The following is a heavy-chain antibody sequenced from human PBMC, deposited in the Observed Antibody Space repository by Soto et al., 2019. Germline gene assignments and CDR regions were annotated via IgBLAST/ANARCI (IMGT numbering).Heavy chain of an antibody. V-gene: IGHV3-33*01. CDR3: ARDPGQDEAMDY. CDR2: IWHNGNNK. Sequence: QVQVVESGGGVVQPGRSLRLSCVGSGFAFSNFGMHWVRQAPGKGLEWVAVIWHNGNNKDYADYAKGRFTISRDNSKHILYLEMNSLRVEDTAVYYCARDPGQDEAMDYWGQGTLVTVSS. CDR1: GFAFSNFG. J-gene: IGHJ4*02.